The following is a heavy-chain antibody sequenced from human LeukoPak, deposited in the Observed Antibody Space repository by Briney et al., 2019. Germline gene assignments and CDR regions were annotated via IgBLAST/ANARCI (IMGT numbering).Heavy chain of an antibody. D-gene: IGHD6-6*01. V-gene: IGHV1-69*06. J-gene: IGHJ6*03. CDR1: GGTFSSYA. CDR2: IIPIFGTA. Sequence: SVKVSCKASGGTFSSYAISWVRQAPGQGLEWMGGIIPIFGTANYAQKFQGRVTITADKSTSTAYMELSSLRSEDTAVYYCARAKGSSGRYYYYYMDVWGKGTTVTVSS. CDR3: ARAKGSSGRYYYYYMDV.